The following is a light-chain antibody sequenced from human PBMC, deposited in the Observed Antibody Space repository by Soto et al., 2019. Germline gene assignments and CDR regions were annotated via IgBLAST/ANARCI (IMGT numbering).Light chain of an antibody. CDR2: CAS. V-gene: IGKV3-20*01. Sequence: EIVLTQSPGTLSLSPGERATLSCRASQSVSSSYLAWYQQKPCQAPRLLIYCASSRATGIPGRFSVSGSGTDFTLTISSLEPEDCAVYYCQHYASSPVYTCGQGTKLEIK. CDR1: QSVSSSY. J-gene: IGKJ2*01. CDR3: QHYASSPVYT.